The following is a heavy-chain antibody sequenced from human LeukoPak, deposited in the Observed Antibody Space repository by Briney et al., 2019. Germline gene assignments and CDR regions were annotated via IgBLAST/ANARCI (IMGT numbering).Heavy chain of an antibody. CDR1: GGSFSGYY. V-gene: IGHV4-34*01. CDR2: INHSGST. J-gene: IGHJ5*02. CDR3: ARGPWRIQRGRSGRSWFDP. D-gene: IGHD5-18*01. Sequence: SETLSLTCAVYGGSFSGYYWSWIRQPPGKGLEWIGEINHSGSTNYNPSLKSRVTISVDTSKNQFSLKLSSVTAADTAEYYCARGPWRIQRGRSGRSWFDPWGQGTLVTVSS.